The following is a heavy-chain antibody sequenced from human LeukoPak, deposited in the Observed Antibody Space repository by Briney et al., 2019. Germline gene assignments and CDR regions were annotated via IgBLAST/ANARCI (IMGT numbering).Heavy chain of an antibody. CDR2: TWYDGSNK. J-gene: IGHJ3*02. V-gene: IGHV3-33*01. D-gene: IGHD1-7*01. CDR1: AFTLTSNG. CDR3: ARDGRITGTSRYAFDI. Sequence: GRSLRLSSAAAAFTLTSNGMHWVRQPQNKGREWESATWYDGSNKYYADSVKGRFTISRDNSKNTLYLQMNSLRAEDTAVYYCARDGRITGTSRYAFDIWGQGTMVTVSS.